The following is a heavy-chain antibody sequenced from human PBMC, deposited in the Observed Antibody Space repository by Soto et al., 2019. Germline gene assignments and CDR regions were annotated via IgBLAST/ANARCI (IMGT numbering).Heavy chain of an antibody. Sequence: PGGSLRLSCAASGFTFSSYGMHWVRQAPGKGLEWVAVIWYDGSNKYYADSVKGRFTISRDNSKNTLYLQMNSLRAEDTAVYYCAREPNRGYDLETDYWGQGTLVTLSS. V-gene: IGHV3-33*01. CDR3: AREPNRGYDLETDY. CDR2: IWYDGSNK. J-gene: IGHJ4*02. CDR1: GFTFSSYG. D-gene: IGHD5-12*01.